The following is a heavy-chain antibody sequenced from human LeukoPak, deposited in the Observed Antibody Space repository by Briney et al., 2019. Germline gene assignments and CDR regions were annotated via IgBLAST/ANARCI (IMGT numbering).Heavy chain of an antibody. CDR1: GDSISNYY. Sequence: SGTLSLTCTVSGDSISNYYWSWIRQPAGKGLEWIGRVSTSGSTNYNPSLKSRVTMSVDTSKNQFSLKLSSVTAADTAVYYCARGLRGEFDPWGQGTLVTVSS. J-gene: IGHJ5*02. V-gene: IGHV4-4*07. D-gene: IGHD3-10*01. CDR2: VSTSGST. CDR3: ARGLRGEFDP.